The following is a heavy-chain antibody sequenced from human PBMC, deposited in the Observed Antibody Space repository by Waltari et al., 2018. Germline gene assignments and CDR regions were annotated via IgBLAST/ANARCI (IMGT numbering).Heavy chain of an antibody. Sequence: EVQLVESGGGLVQPGGSLRLSCAASGFTSSSYAMSWVRQATGKGLRLVSCISGSGSNTYNADAVKARFAISRDNSKNTLYLQMNSLGVYDTAIYSCAKDIGGYFRPFVYWGQGTLVTVSS. V-gene: IGHV3-23*04. D-gene: IGHD3-10*01. CDR3: AKDIGGYFRPFVY. CDR1: GFTSSSYA. CDR2: ISGSGSNT. J-gene: IGHJ4*02.